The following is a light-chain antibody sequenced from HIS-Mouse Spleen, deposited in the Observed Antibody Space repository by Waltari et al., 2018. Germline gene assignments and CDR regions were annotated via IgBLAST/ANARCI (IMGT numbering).Light chain of an antibody. Sequence: SYELTQPPSVSVSPGHTARITSSGDALPKQYAYWYQQKPGQAPVLVIYKDSERPSGIPERFAASSSGTMATLTISGAQVEDEADYYCYSTDSRGTGWVFGGGTKLTVL. CDR2: KDS. J-gene: IGLJ3*02. CDR3: YSTDSRGTGWV. V-gene: IGLV3-25*02. CDR1: ALPKQY.